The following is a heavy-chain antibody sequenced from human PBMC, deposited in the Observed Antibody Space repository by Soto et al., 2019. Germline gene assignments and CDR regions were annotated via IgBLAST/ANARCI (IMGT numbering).Heavy chain of an antibody. Sequence: SETLSLTCTVSGVPITSYFWSWIRQTPGKGLDWIGSISFSRANISVATSKNQFSLRLTSVTAAYTAIYYCTTRYNWNDNYFDPWGPGALVTVSS. V-gene: IGHV4-4*08. CDR2: ISF. CDR1: GVPITSYF. CDR3: TTRYNWNDNYFDP. J-gene: IGHJ5*02. D-gene: IGHD1-20*01.